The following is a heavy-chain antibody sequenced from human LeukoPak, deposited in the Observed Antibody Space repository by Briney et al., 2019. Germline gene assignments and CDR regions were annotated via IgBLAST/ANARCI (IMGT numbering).Heavy chain of an antibody. CDR1: GYSVTIYW. J-gene: IGHJ4*02. CDR3: GRHTDTAMVIH. CDR2: IDPSDSYT. D-gene: IGHD5-18*01. V-gene: IGHV5-10-1*01. Sequence: GESLRISSKGSGYSVTIYWISWVPQMPGKGREGMGRIDPSDSYTNYSPSFQGHVTISADQYISAASLKWRSVQASDAAMYYCGRHTDTAMVIHWGQGTLVTVSS.